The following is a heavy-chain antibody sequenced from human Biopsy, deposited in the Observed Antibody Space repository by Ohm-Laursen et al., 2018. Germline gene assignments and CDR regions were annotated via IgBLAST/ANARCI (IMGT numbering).Heavy chain of an antibody. CDR1: GYTFNAYY. V-gene: IGHV1-2*02. CDR2: INPATGAT. CDR3: AKPSGGVSTIGFDP. D-gene: IGHD3-16*01. Sequence: ASVKVSCKASGYTFNAYYIHWMRQAPGQGLEWMGWINPATGATRYAQRFQGRVTMTRDTSVTTAYMQLSSLTSDDPALYYCAKPSGGVSTIGFDPWGQGTQVIVSS. J-gene: IGHJ5*02.